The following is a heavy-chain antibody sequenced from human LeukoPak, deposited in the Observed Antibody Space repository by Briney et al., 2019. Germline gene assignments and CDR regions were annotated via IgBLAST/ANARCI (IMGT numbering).Heavy chain of an antibody. Sequence: SETLSLTCTVSGGSISSSTYYWGWIRQPPGKGLEWIGSIYHSGSTYYNPSLKSRVTISVDTSKNQFSLKLSSVTAADTAVYYVAKHIICSGGRCSAYHSDYWGQGTLVTVSS. V-gene: IGHV4-39*01. CDR3: AKHIICSGGRCSAYHSDY. CDR2: IYHSGST. CDR1: GGSISSSTYY. D-gene: IGHD2-15*01. J-gene: IGHJ4*02.